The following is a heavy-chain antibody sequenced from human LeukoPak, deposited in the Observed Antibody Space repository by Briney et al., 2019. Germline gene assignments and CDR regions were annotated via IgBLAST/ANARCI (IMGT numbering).Heavy chain of an antibody. J-gene: IGHJ4*02. V-gene: IGHV3-49*04. CDR3: SRVAVLLARGFDH. CDR1: GFTFGDYA. CDR2: IRSKAVGGTT. D-gene: IGHD2-8*01. Sequence: QPGRSLRLSCTGSGFTFGDYAVSWVRQAPGKGLEWVGFIRSKAVGGTTEHAASVQGRFTISRDDSRSTGYLQMNSLKIEDTAVYYCSRVAVLLARGFDHWGRGTLVTVSS.